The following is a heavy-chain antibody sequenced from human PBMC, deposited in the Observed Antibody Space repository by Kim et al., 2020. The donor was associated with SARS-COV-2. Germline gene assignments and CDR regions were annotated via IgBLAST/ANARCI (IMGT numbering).Heavy chain of an antibody. Sequence: YSPSLQGQVTISADKSISTAYLQWSSLKASDTAMYYCARQIAVAGRGFDPWGQGTLVTVSS. V-gene: IGHV5-51*01. J-gene: IGHJ5*02. D-gene: IGHD6-19*01. CDR3: ARQIAVAGRGFDP.